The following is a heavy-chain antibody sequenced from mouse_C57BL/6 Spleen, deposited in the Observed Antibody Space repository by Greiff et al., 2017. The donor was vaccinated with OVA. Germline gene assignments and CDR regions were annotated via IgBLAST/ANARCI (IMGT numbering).Heavy chain of an antibody. V-gene: IGHV5-6*01. CDR2: ISSGGSYT. CDR3: AREDGSSPFDY. Sequence: EVQRVESGGDLVKPGGSLKLSCAASGFTFSSYGMSWVRQTPDKRLEWVATISSGGSYTYYPDSVKGRFTISRDTAKNTLYLQMSSLKSEDTAMYYGAREDGSSPFDYWGQGTTLTVSS. D-gene: IGHD1-1*01. J-gene: IGHJ2*01. CDR1: GFTFSSYG.